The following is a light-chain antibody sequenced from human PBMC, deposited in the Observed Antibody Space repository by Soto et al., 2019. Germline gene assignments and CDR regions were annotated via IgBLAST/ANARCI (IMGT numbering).Light chain of an antibody. Sequence: QSVLTKPPSVSAAPGQKVTISCSGSSSNIGNNYVSWYQQLPGTAPKLLIYDNNKRPSGIPDRFSGSKSGTSATLGITGLQTGDEADYYCGTWDSSLSAPGDVVFGGGTKLTVL. CDR1: SSNIGNNY. V-gene: IGLV1-51*01. J-gene: IGLJ2*01. CDR3: GTWDSSLSAPGDVV. CDR2: DNN.